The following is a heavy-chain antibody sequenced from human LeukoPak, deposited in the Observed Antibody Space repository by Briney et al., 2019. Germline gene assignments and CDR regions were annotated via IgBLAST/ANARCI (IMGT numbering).Heavy chain of an antibody. Sequence: PGGSLRLSCAASGFTVSSNYMSWVRQAPGKGLEWASVFYRGGSTYYADSVKGRFTISRDNSKNTLYLQMNSLRAEDTAVYYCARFAPPLYYYDSSGAQAFDIWGQGTMVTVSS. V-gene: IGHV3-53*01. CDR1: GFTVSSNY. CDR2: FYRGGST. CDR3: ARFAPPLYYYDSSGAQAFDI. D-gene: IGHD3-22*01. J-gene: IGHJ3*02.